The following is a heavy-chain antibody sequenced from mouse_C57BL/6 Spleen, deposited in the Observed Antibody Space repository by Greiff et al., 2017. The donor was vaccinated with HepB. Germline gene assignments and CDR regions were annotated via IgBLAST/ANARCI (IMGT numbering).Heavy chain of an antibody. V-gene: IGHV3-6*01. D-gene: IGHD1-1*01. CDR1: GYSITSGYY. CDR2: ISYDGSN. CDR3: AREGLYYYGSFPVFYAMDY. J-gene: IGHJ4*01. Sequence: EVQLVESGPGLVKPSQSLSLTCSVTGYSITSGYYWNWIRQFPGNKLEWMGYISYDGSNNYNPSLKNRISITRDTSKNQFFLKLNSVTTEDTATYYCAREGLYYYGSFPVFYAMDYWGQGTSVTVSS.